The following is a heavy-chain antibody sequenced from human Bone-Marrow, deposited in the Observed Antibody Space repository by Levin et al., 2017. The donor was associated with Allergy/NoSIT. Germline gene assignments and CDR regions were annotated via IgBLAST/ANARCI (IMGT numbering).Heavy chain of an antibody. Sequence: GGSLRLSCKGSGYTFSTSWLGWVRQMPGKGLEWMGIIYPDDSDTRYSPSFQGQVNISVDKSLNTAYLQWSSLKASDTAIYYCAKAYGRGAYYYYYYMDVWGKGTTVTVSS. CDR3: AKAYGRGAYYYYYYMDV. J-gene: IGHJ6*03. CDR2: IYPDDSDT. D-gene: IGHD3-10*01. CDR1: GYTFSTSW. V-gene: IGHV5-51*01.